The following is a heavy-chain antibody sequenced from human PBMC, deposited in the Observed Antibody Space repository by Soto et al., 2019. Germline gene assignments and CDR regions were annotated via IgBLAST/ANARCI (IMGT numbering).Heavy chain of an antibody. V-gene: IGHV3-30*18. CDR2: ISYDGSNK. Sequence: GESLKISCAASGFTFSSYGMHWVRQAPGKGLEWVAVISYDGSNKYYADSVKGRFTISRDNSKNTLYLQMNSLRAEDTAVYYCAKDPIAAAAYYYYMDVWGKGTTVTVSS. CDR3: AKDPIAAAAYYYYMDV. J-gene: IGHJ6*03. CDR1: GFTFSSYG. D-gene: IGHD6-13*01.